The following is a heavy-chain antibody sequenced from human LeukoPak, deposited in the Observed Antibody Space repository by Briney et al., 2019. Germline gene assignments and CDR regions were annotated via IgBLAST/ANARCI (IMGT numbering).Heavy chain of an antibody. CDR1: AFTFSSYS. CDR2: VSPSGSTI. J-gene: IGHJ4*02. V-gene: IGHV3-48*04. CDR3: ARGGDDSGDYVHFDR. D-gene: IGHD4-17*01. Sequence: GGSLRLSCAASAFTFSSYSMNWVRQAPGKGLEWVSYVSPSGSTIYYSDSVRGRFTISRDNAKNSLYLQMSSLRAEDTAVYYCARGGDDSGDYVHFDRWGLGTLVTVSS.